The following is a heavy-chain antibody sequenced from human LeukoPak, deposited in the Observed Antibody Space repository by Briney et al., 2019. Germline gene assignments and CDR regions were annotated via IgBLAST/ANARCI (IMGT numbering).Heavy chain of an antibody. CDR2: INPNSGGT. J-gene: IGHJ5*02. V-gene: IGHV1-2*02. Sequence: ASVKVSCKASGYTFTGYYMHWVRQAPGQGLEWMGWINPNSGGTNYAQKFQGRVTITRDTSISTAYMELSRLRSDDTAVYYCARSGDCTNGVCYRSGWFDPWGQGTLVTVSS. CDR1: GYTFTGYY. D-gene: IGHD2-8*01. CDR3: ARSGDCTNGVCYRSGWFDP.